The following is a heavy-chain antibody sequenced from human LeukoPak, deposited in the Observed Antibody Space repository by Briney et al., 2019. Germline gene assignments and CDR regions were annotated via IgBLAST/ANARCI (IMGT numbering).Heavy chain of an antibody. CDR1: GGSISSGSYY. J-gene: IGHJ4*02. CDR2: IYYSGST. CDR3: ARESRCSGGSCYPNFDY. Sequence: SETLSPTCTVSGGSISSGSYYWSWIRQHPGKGLEWIGYIYYSGSTYYNPSLKSRVTISVDTSKNQFSLKLSSVTAADTAVYYCARESRCSGGSCYPNFDYWGQGTLVTVSS. D-gene: IGHD2-15*01. V-gene: IGHV4-31*03.